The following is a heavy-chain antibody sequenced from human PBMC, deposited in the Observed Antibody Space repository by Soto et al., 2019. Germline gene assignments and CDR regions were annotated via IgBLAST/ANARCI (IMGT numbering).Heavy chain of an antibody. Sequence: QVQLQQWGAGLLKPSETLSLTCAVYGGSLSDYYWNWLRQPPGKGLEWIGEINHRGTTSYNPSLKSRVDISVYTAMTHFSLKLRSVTAADTAIYYLARYQWNPGAFDPWCPGNQVTVPS. J-gene: IGHJ5*01. CDR2: INHRGTT. CDR1: GGSLSDYY. V-gene: IGHV4-34*01. CDR3: ARYQWNPGAFDP. D-gene: IGHD1-20*01.